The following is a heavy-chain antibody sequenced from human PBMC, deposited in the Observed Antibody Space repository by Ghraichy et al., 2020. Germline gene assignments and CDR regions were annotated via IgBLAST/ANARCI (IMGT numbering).Heavy chain of an antibody. CDR2: IKQDGSEK. J-gene: IGHJ6*03. CDR3: ARVSGDGYYSYMDV. V-gene: IGHV3-7*01. Sequence: SCAASGFTFSSYWMNWVRQAPGKGLEWVANIKQDGSEKYYVDSVKGRFTISRDNAKNSLYLQMNSLRAEDTAVYYCARVSGDGYYSYMDVWGKGTTVTVSS. CDR1: GFTFSSYW. D-gene: IGHD7-27*01.